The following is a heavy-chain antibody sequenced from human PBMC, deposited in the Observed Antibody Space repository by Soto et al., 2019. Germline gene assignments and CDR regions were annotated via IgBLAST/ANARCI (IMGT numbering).Heavy chain of an antibody. CDR1: GFTFSSYA. J-gene: IGHJ6*02. Sequence: GGSLRLSCAASGFTFSSYAMSWVRQAPGKGLEWVSAISGSGGSTYYADSVKGRFTISRDNSKNTLYLQMNSLRAEDTAVYYCAKSMVRGVIITEGYYYYGMDVWGQGTTVTVSS. CDR2: ISGSGGST. D-gene: IGHD3-10*01. V-gene: IGHV3-23*01. CDR3: AKSMVRGVIITEGYYYYGMDV.